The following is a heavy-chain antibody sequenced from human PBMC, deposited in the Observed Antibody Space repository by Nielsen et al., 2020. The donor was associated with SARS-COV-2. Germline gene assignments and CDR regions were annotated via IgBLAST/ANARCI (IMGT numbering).Heavy chain of an antibody. D-gene: IGHD1-7*01. J-gene: IGHJ4*02. CDR3: ATGSTTSLDY. Sequence: SETLSLTCTVSGGSISSGGYYWSWIRQHPGKGLEWIGYIYYSGSTYYNPSLKSRVTISVDTSKNQFSLKLSSVTAADTAVYYCATGSTTSLDYWGQGTLVTVSS. V-gene: IGHV4-31*03. CDR2: IYYSGST. CDR1: GGSISSGGYY.